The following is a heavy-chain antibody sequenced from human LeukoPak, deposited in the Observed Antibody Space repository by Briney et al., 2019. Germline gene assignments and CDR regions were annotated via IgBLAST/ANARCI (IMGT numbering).Heavy chain of an antibody. CDR1: GGSFSGYY. J-gene: IGHJ4*02. V-gene: IGHV4-34*01. Sequence: PSETLSLTCAVYGGSFSGYYWSWIRQPPGKGLEWIGEINHSGSTNYNPSLKSRVTISVDTSKNQFSLKLSSVTAADTAVYYCARATSGSYPNFDYWGQGTLVTVSS. D-gene: IGHD1-26*01. CDR2: INHSGST. CDR3: ARATSGSYPNFDY.